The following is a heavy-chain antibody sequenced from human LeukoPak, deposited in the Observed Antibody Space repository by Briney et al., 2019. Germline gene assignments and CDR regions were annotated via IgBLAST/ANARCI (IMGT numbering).Heavy chain of an antibody. CDR1: GGSISSYY. Sequence: SETLSLTCTVSGGSISSYYWSWLRQPPGKGLEWIGYIYYSGSANYNPSLKSRVTISVDTSKNQFSLKLSSVTAADTAVYYCARTFYCGGDCYSYYYYYYMDVWGKGTTVTASS. J-gene: IGHJ6*03. V-gene: IGHV4-59*01. CDR2: IYYSGSA. CDR3: ARTFYCGGDCYSYYYYYYMDV. D-gene: IGHD2-21*02.